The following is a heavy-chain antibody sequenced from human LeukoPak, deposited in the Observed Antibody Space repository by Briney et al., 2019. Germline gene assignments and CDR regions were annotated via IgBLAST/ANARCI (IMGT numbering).Heavy chain of an antibody. Sequence: GGSLRLSCAASGFTVSSNYMNWVRQAPGKGLEWVSGIYVDGSTYYADSVKGRFTISRDNSRNTLYLQMNSLRTEDTAVYYCPRITAYDDSWGQGTLVTVSS. D-gene: IGHD1-20*01. CDR1: GFTVSSNY. J-gene: IGHJ5*01. CDR2: IYVDGST. CDR3: PRITAYDDS. V-gene: IGHV3-53*01.